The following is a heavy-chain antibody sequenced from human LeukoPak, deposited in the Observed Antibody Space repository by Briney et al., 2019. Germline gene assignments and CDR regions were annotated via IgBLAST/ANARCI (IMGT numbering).Heavy chain of an antibody. CDR3: AKDSPDSSSSHFDY. D-gene: IGHD6-6*01. J-gene: IGHJ4*02. CDR1: GFTFSSYA. CDR2: ISVSGGST. V-gene: IGHV3-23*01. Sequence: GGSLRLSCAASGFTFSSYAMSWVRQAPGKGLEWVSLISVSGGSTYYEDSVKGRLNITRDNSKNTLYLQMNSLRAEDTAVYYCAKDSPDSSSSHFDYWGQGTLVTVSS.